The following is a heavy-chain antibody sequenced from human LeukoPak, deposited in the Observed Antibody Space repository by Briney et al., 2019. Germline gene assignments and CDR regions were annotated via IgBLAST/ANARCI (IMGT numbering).Heavy chain of an antibody. Sequence: GESLGLSCAASGFTVSSSHMRWVRLAPGKGLEWVSLLHSDGTTYYAESVKGRFTISTDNSMNTLYLQTNSLRVEDTAVYYCAGRGKEATAYDHWGQGTLVTVSS. V-gene: IGHV3-66*01. CDR3: AGRGKEATAYDH. D-gene: IGHD1-1*01. CDR1: GFTVSSSH. J-gene: IGHJ4*02. CDR2: LHSDGTT.